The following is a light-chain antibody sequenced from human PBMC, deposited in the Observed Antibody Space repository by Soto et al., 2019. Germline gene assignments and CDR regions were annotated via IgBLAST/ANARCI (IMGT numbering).Light chain of an antibody. J-gene: IGLJ3*02. CDR1: SSDVGSYNL. Sequence: QSALTQPASVSGSPGQSITISCTGTSSDVGSYNLVSWFQQHPGEAPKLIIHEVSDRPSGVSNRFSGSKSGNTASLTISGLQGSDEADYYCCSYAGRINWVFGGGTKVTVL. V-gene: IGLV2-23*02. CDR3: CSYAGRINWV. CDR2: EVS.